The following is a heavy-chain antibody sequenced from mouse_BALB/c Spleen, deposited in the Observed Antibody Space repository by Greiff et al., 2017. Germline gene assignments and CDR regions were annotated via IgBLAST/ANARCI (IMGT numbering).Heavy chain of an antibody. CDR3: ARYDYDVYYYAMDY. CDR1: GYAFSSSW. J-gene: IGHJ4*01. D-gene: IGHD2-4*01. Sequence: VQLQQSGSELVKPGASVKISCKASGYAFSSSWMNWVKQRPGQGLEWIGRIYPGDGDTNYNGKFKGKATLTADKSSSTAYMQLSSLTSVDSAVYFCARYDYDVYYYAMDYWGQGTSVTVSS. CDR2: IYPGDGDT. V-gene: IGHV1-82*01.